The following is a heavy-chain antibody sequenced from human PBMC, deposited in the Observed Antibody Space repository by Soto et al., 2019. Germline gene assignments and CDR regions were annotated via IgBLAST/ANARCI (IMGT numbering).Heavy chain of an antibody. CDR2: ISGSAGST. Sequence: EVQLLESGGGLVQPGGSLRLSCAASGFTFSSDAMLWVRRAPGKGLEWVAAISGSAGSTYYADSVKGRFTISRDNSKNTLYLQMNSLRAEDTAVYYCAMGGYAIGPSDYWGQGTLVTVSS. J-gene: IGHJ4*02. CDR3: AMGGYAIGPSDY. V-gene: IGHV3-23*01. D-gene: IGHD2-2*01. CDR1: GFTFSSDA.